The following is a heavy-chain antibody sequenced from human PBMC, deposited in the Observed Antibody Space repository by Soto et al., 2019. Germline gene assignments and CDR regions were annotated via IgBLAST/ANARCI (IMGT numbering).Heavy chain of an antibody. Sequence: SETLSLTCTVSGGSISSSSYYWGWIRQPPGKGLEWIGSIYYSGSTYYNPSLKSRVTISVDTSKNQFSLKLSSVTAADTAVYYCARHPRAVRQAEYYYGMDVWGQGTTVTISS. CDR2: IYYSGST. J-gene: IGHJ6*02. CDR1: GGSISSSSYY. CDR3: ARHPRAVRQAEYYYGMDV. V-gene: IGHV4-39*01.